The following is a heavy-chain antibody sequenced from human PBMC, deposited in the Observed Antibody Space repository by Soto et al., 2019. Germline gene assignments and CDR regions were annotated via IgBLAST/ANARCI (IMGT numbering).Heavy chain of an antibody. Sequence: QVQLQASGPGLVKPSETLSLTCTVSGGSINTGDYYWTWIRHHPGKGLEWIGYIYHSGNTSYNPSLKSRVTISVDTSKNQFSLRLNSVTAADTAVYYCAREGYHYNGMDVWGQGTTVTVSS. CDR1: GGSINTGDYY. J-gene: IGHJ6*02. CDR2: IYHSGNT. CDR3: AREGYHYNGMDV. V-gene: IGHV4-31*03.